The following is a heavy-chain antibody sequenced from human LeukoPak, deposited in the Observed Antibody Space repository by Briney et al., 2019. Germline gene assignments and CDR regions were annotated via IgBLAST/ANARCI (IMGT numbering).Heavy chain of an antibody. CDR3: ARVSYDFWSGPKSRYYYMDV. J-gene: IGHJ6*03. CDR2: ISAYNGNT. CDR1: GYTFTSYG. Sequence: ASVKVSCKASGYTFTSYGISWVRQAPGQGLEWMGWISAYNGNTNYAQKLQGRVTMTTDTSTSTAYMELRSLRSDDTAVYYCARVSYDFWSGPKSRYYYMDVWGKGTTVTVSS. V-gene: IGHV1-18*01. D-gene: IGHD3-3*01.